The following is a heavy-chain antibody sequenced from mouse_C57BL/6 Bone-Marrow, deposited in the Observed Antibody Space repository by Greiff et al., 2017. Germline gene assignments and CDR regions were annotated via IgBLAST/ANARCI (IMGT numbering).Heavy chain of an antibody. CDR1: GYTFTSYG. V-gene: IGHV1-81*01. D-gene: IGHD2-2*01. CDR2: ISPRSGNT. Sequence: QVQLQQSGAELARPGASVKLSCKASGYTFTSYGISWVKQRTGQGLEWIGEISPRSGNTYYNEKFKGKATLTADKSSSTAYMELRSLTSDDSAVYVCARGLPTWFAYWGQGTLVTVSA. CDR3: ARGLPTWFAY. J-gene: IGHJ3*01.